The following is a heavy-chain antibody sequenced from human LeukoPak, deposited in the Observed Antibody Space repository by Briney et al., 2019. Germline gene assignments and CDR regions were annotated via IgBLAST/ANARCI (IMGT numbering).Heavy chain of an antibody. CDR1: GFTFSSYW. CDR3: AKDIVGGGDDY. D-gene: IGHD2-21*02. CDR2: IKQDGSEK. V-gene: IGHV3-7*01. J-gene: IGHJ4*02. Sequence: PGGSLRLSCAVSGFTFSSYWMSWVRQAPGKGLEWVANIKQDGSEKYYVDSVRGRFTISRDNAKNSIYLQMNSLRVEDTAVYYCAKDIVGGGDDYWGQGTLVIVSS.